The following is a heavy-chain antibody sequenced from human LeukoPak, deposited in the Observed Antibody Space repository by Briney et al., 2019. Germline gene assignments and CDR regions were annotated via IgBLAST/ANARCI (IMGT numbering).Heavy chain of an antibody. V-gene: IGHV3-23*01. D-gene: IGHD4-11*01. CDR3: AKERGGYSDYSHGMDL. Sequence: GGSLRLSCAASGFTFSTYAMNWVRQVPGKGLEWVSGISGSDGTTYYADSVKGRFTISSDNSKNTLYLQMNSLRAEDTAVYYCAKERGGYSDYSHGMDLWGLGTTVTVSS. CDR1: GFTFSTYA. CDR2: ISGSDGTT. J-gene: IGHJ6*02.